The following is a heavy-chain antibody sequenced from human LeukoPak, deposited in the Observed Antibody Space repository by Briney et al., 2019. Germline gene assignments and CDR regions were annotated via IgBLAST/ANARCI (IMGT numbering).Heavy chain of an antibody. V-gene: IGHV3-66*01. CDR3: ARGIDYDSSGYYFLWFDP. CDR2: IYSGGST. CDR1: GFTVSSNY. Sequence: GGSLRLSCAASGFTVSSNYMSWVRQAPGKGLEWVSVIYSGGSTYYADSVKGRFTISRDNSKNTLYLQMNSLRAEDTAVYYCARGIDYDSSGYYFLWFDPWGQGTLVTVSS. J-gene: IGHJ5*02. D-gene: IGHD3-22*01.